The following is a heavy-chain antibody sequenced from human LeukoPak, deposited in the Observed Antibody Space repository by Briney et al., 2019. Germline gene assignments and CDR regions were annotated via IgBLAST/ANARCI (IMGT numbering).Heavy chain of an antibody. CDR1: GFTFSGYA. J-gene: IGHJ4*02. V-gene: IGHV3-23*01. CDR2: ISGSGGST. D-gene: IGHD3-10*01. CDR3: AKGPLWFGELYYFDY. Sequence: RTGGSLRLSCAASGFTFSGYAMSWVRQAPGKGLEWVSAISGSGGSTYYADSVKGRFTISRDNSKNTLYLQMNSLRAEDTAVYYCAKGPLWFGELYYFDYWGQGTLVTVSS.